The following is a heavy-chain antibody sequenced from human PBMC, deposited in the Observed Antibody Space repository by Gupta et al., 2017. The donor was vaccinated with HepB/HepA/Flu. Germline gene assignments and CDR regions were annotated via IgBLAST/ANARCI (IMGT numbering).Heavy chain of an antibody. V-gene: IGHV3-13*01. CDR1: GFTLSSYD. CDR2: IGTAGDT. Sequence: EVQLVESGGGLVQPGGSVRLSCAASGFTLSSYDIHCVRQATGQGLEWVSAIGTAGDTYYPGCVKGRFTSSRENAKNSVYLQMNSLRAEDTAVYYCARSVTRVYYGMDVWGQGTTVTVSS. J-gene: IGHJ6*02. CDR3: ARSVTRVYYGMDV. D-gene: IGHD2-21*02.